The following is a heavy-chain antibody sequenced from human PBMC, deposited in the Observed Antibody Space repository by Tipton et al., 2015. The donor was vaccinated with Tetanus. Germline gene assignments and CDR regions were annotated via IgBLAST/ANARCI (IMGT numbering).Heavy chain of an antibody. J-gene: IGHJ4*02. CDR2: INHSGST. CDR3: AREGRSGWPSRRYFDY. V-gene: IGHV4-34*01. CDR1: GGSFSGYY. D-gene: IGHD6-19*01. Sequence: TLSLTCAVYGGSFSGYYWSWIRQPPGKGLEWIGEINHSGSTNYNPSLKSRVTISVDTSKNQFSLKLSSVTAADTAVYYCAREGRSGWPSRRYFDYWGQGTLVTVSS.